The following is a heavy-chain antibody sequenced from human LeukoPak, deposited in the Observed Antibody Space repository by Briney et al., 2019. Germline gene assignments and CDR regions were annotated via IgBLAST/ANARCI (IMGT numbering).Heavy chain of an antibody. CDR3: ATEILPYSPFDP. CDR2: FDPEDGET. CDR1: GYTLTELS. D-gene: IGHD3-9*01. Sequence: ASVKVSCKVSGYTLTELSMHWVRQAPGKGLEWMGGFDPEDGETIYAQKFQGRVTMTEDTSIDTAYMELSSLRSEDTAVYYCATEILPYSPFDPWGQGTLVAVSS. V-gene: IGHV1-24*01. J-gene: IGHJ5*02.